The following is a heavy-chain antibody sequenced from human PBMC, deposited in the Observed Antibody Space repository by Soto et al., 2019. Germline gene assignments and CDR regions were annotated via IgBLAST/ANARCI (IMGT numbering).Heavy chain of an antibody. J-gene: IGHJ6*02. CDR3: ATPARDFYGPFYQHSGLDV. CDR1: GGPFRGYG. Sequence: QVQLVQSVPEVKKTGSSMKVSCKASGGPFRGYGLNWVRQAPGQGLEWIGGIIPNFGAPNYAQKFQGRVSITADEVTTTIYMELKGLRSEDTAVYYCATPARDFYGPFYQHSGLDVWGQGTRLTVSS. D-gene: IGHD3-16*01. CDR2: IIPNFGAP. V-gene: IGHV1-69*01.